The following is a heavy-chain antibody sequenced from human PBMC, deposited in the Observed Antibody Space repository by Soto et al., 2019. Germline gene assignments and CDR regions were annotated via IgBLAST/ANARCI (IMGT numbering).Heavy chain of an antibody. D-gene: IGHD5-18*01. CDR1: GGSISSGDYY. J-gene: IGHJ4*02. CDR3: ARTPQYSFHSFCYFDF. CDR2: IYYSGNP. V-gene: IGHV4-30-4*01. Sequence: QVQLQESGPGLVKPSQTLSLTCTVSGGSISSGDYYWSWIRQPPGKGLEWIGYIYYSGNPYYNPSLKSRVTVSVDASRNQFSLTMNSVTAADTAVYYCARTPQYSFHSFCYFDFWGQGSVVTVSS.